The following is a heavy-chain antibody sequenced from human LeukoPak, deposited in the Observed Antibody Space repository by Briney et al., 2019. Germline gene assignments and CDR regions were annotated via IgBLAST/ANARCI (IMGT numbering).Heavy chain of an antibody. CDR1: GGSISSGSYY. CDR2: IYTSGST. CDR3: ARATRRDGYNYNY. Sequence: SQTLSLTCTVSGGSISSGSYYWRWIRQPAGKGLEWIGRIYTSGSTNYNPSLKSRVAISVDTSKNQFSLKLSSVTAADTAVYYCARATRRDGYNYNYWGQGTLVTVSS. J-gene: IGHJ4*02. D-gene: IGHD5-24*01. V-gene: IGHV4-61*02.